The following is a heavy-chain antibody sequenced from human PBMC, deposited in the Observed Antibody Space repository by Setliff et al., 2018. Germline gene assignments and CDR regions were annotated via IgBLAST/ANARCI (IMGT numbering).Heavy chain of an antibody. V-gene: IGHV3-7*01. Sequence: GGSLRLSCAASGFTFSSYWVSWVRQAPGKGLEWLASINPDGSEKYYVDSVKGRFTISRDNAKNSLYLQMNSLRAEDTAVYYCAKYYSDNSGPRGAFDYWGQGTLVTVSS. D-gene: IGHD3-22*01. J-gene: IGHJ4*02. CDR2: INPDGSEK. CDR3: AKYYSDNSGPRGAFDY. CDR1: GFTFSSYW.